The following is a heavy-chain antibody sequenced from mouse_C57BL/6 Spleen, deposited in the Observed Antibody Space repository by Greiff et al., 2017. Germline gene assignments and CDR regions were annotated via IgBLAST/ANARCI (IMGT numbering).Heavy chain of an antibody. J-gene: IGHJ2*01. Sequence: QVQLQQSGAELARPGASVKMSCKASGYTFTTYTMHWVKQRPGQGLEWIGYINPSRGYTKYTPQFKDKATLTADNASSTAYMQLNSLTSEDSAVYYCARDDYGSSWYSLDYWGQGTTLTVSS. CDR2: INPSRGYT. CDR3: ARDDYGSSWYSLDY. CDR1: GYTFTTYT. D-gene: IGHD1-1*01. V-gene: IGHV1-4*01.